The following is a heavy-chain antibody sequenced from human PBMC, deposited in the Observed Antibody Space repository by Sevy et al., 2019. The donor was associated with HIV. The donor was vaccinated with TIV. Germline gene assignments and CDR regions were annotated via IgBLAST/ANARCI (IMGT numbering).Heavy chain of an antibody. CDR3: TALESSRGSDY. CDR2: IRSKANSYAT. V-gene: IGHV3-73*01. Sequence: GGSLRLSCAASGFIFSGSAMHWVRQASGKRLEWVGRIRSKANSYATAYAASVKGRFTISRDDSKNTAFLQMNSLTTEDTAVYYCTALESSRGSDYWGQGTLVTVSS. CDR1: GFIFSGSA. J-gene: IGHJ4*02. D-gene: IGHD6-13*01.